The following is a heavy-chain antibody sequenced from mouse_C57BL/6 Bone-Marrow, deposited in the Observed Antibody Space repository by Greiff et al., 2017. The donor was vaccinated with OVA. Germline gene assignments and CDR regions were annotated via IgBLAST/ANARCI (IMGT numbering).Heavy chain of an antibody. Sequence: EVQRVESGGGLVQPGGSLSLSCAASGFTFTDYYMSWVRQPPGKALEWLGFIRNKANGYTTEYSASVKGRFTISRDNSQSILYLQMNALRAEDSATYYCARSLYLCAYWGQGTLVTVSA. CDR2: IRNKANGYTT. J-gene: IGHJ3*01. D-gene: IGHD2-1*01. V-gene: IGHV7-3*01. CDR3: ARSLYLCAY. CDR1: GFTFTDYY.